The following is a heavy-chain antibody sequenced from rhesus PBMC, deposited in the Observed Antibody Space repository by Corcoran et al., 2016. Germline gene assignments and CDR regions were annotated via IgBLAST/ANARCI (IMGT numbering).Heavy chain of an antibody. CDR2: NNGKRGTT. V-gene: IGHV4-80*01. J-gene: IGHJ4*01. CDR1: GGSFSTYW. Sequence: QVQLQESGPGLVKPSETLSLTCAVSGGSFSTYWWSWIRQPPGKGLEGIGENNGKRGTTNYNPSRKSRGTLSKDASKNQFSLNLSSMTAADTAVYYCATVKGGVQRGQLDYWGQGVLVTVSS. CDR3: ATVKGGVQRGQLDY. D-gene: IGHD6-31*01.